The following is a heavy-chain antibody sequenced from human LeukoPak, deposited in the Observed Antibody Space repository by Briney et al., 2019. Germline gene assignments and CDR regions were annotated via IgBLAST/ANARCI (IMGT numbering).Heavy chain of an antibody. J-gene: IGHJ4*02. V-gene: IGHV5-51*01. Sequence: GESLKISCKGSGYSFTCYWIGWVRQMPGKGLEWMGIIYPGDSDTRYSPSFQGQVTISADKSISTAYLQWSSLKASDAAMYYCARRIVGATWGFDYWGQGTLVTVSS. CDR3: ARRIVGATWGFDY. D-gene: IGHD1-26*01. CDR2: IYPGDSDT. CDR1: GYSFTCYW.